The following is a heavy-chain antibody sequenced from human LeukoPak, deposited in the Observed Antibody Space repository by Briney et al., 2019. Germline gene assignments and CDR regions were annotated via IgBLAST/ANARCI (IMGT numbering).Heavy chain of an antibody. Sequence: ASVKVSCKASGYTFTSYDINWVRQATGQGLEWMGWMNPNSGNTGYAQKFQGRVTMTRNTSISTAYMELSSLRSEDTAVYYCARYRKGVYYYYGMDVWGQGTTVTVSS. CDR1: GYTFTSYD. V-gene: IGHV1-8*01. D-gene: IGHD3-16*02. J-gene: IGHJ6*02. CDR3: ARYRKGVYYYYGMDV. CDR2: MNPNSGNT.